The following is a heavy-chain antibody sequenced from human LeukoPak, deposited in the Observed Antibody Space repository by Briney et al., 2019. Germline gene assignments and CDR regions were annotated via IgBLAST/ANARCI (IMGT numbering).Heavy chain of an antibody. CDR1: GGSISSGGYY. CDR3: ARTSRIAAAN. Sequence: SQTLSLTCTVSGGSISSGGYYWSWIRQHPGKGLEWIGYIYYSGSTYYNPSLKSRVTISVDTSKNQFSLKLSSVTAADTAVYYCARTSRIAAANWGQGTLVTVSS. D-gene: IGHD6-13*01. CDR2: IYYSGST. V-gene: IGHV4-31*03. J-gene: IGHJ4*02.